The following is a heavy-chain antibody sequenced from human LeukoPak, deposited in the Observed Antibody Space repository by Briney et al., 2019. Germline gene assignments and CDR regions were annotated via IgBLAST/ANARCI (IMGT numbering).Heavy chain of an antibody. D-gene: IGHD3-10*01. CDR2: ISSSSSYI. CDR1: GFTFSSYS. CDR3: ARDYYGSGTNWFDP. V-gene: IGHV3-21*01. J-gene: IGHJ5*02. Sequence: PGESLRLSCAASGFTFSSYSMNWVRQAPGKGLEWVSSISSSSSYIYYADSVKGRFTISRDNAKNSLYLQMNSLRAEDTAVYYCARDYYGSGTNWFDPWGQGTLVTVSS.